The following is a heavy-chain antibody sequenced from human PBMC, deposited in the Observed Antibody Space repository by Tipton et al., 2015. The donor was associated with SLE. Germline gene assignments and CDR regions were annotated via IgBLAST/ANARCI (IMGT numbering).Heavy chain of an antibody. Sequence: SLRLSCAASGFTFSSYAMSWVRQAPGKGLEWVSAISGSGGSTYYADSVKGRFTISRDNSKNTLYLQMNSLRAEDTAVYYCAKDQDYYGSGSFPHDAFDILGQGTMVTVSS. D-gene: IGHD3-10*01. CDR3: AKDQDYYGSGSFPHDAFDI. CDR1: GFTFSSYA. J-gene: IGHJ3*02. V-gene: IGHV3-23*01. CDR2: ISGSGGST.